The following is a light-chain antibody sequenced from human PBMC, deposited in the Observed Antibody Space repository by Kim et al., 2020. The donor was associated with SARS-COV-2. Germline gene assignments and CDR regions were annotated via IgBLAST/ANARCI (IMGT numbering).Light chain of an antibody. CDR2: DVN. V-gene: IGLV2-14*03. Sequence: QSITISCTGTNSHIGTYNFVSWFQQPPGKVPKLIIFDVNKRPSGVPSRFSGSKSGNTASLTVSGLQAEDEADYYCNSYSYSASHVIFGGGTKLTVL. CDR1: NSHIGTYNF. J-gene: IGLJ2*01. CDR3: NSYSYSASHVI.